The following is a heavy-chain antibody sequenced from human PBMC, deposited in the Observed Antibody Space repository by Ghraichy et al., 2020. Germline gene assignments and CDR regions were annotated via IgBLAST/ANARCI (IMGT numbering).Heavy chain of an antibody. J-gene: IGHJ6*02. D-gene: IGHD6-19*01. CDR3: SRGGGAGTPVLYHMDV. CDR1: GLMFSPNT. V-gene: IGHV3-21*01. Sequence: GGSLRLSCVASGLMFSPNTMNWVRQAPGKGLEWVSSISSSTRYIYYAHSVKGRFTISRDNAQNSLYLQMNSLRAEDTAVYYCSRGGGAGTPVLYHMDVWGLGTTVTVSS. CDR2: ISSSTRYI.